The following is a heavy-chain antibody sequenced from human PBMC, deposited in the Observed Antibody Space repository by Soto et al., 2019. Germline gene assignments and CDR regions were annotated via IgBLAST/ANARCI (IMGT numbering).Heavy chain of an antibody. V-gene: IGHV1-18*01. Sequence: QVQLVQSGAEVKKPGASVKVSCKASGYTFTSYGISWVRQAPGQGLEWMGWISAYNGNTNYAQKLQGRVTMTTDTATSTHYMGLRRLRSDDRAVYYGARATYYVFWSGNEDYYYGMDVWGQGTTVTVSS. CDR3: ARATYYVFWSGNEDYYYGMDV. J-gene: IGHJ6*01. D-gene: IGHD3-3*01. CDR1: GYTFTSYG. CDR2: ISAYNGNT.